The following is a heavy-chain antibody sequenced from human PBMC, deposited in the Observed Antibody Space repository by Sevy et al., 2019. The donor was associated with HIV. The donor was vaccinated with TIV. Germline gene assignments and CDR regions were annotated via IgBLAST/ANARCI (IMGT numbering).Heavy chain of an antibody. V-gene: IGHV1-8*02. CDR1: GDTFSTYD. CDR3: ASGGSGGVWNYGYYYYGMAV. D-gene: IGHD1-7*01. Sequence: ASVKVSCKASGDTFSTYDINWVRQAPGQGLEWMGWMSPKSGSTGFAQKFQGRLTMTRDTSINTAYMELSSLRYEDTAVYYCASGGSGGVWNYGYYYYGMAVWGQGTTVTISS. CDR2: MSPKSGST. J-gene: IGHJ6*02.